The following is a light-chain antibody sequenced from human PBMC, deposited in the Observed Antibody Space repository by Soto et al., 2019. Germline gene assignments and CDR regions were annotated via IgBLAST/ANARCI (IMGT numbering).Light chain of an antibody. CDR2: EAT. Sequence: QSALTQPASVSGSPGQSITISCTGTSSDIGRYNLVSWYQQHPGKPPKLMIYEATKRPSGVSNRFSGSKSGNTASLTISGLQAEDEADYYCSLYASTNTCMFGGGTKVTVL. V-gene: IGLV2-23*01. CDR3: SLYASTNTCM. CDR1: SSDIGRYNL. J-gene: IGLJ3*02.